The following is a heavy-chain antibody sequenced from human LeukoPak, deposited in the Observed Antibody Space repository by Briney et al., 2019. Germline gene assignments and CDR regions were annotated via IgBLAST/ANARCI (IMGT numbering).Heavy chain of an antibody. CDR1: GYIFTSYD. V-gene: IGHV1-8*01. J-gene: IGHJ5*02. CDR3: ARGRRGVVVPGP. CDR2: MNPNSGNT. D-gene: IGHD2-2*01. Sequence: RASVKVSCKASGYIFTSYDINWVRQATGQGLEWMGWMNPNSGNTGYAQKFQGRVTMTRNTSISTAYMELSSLRSEDTAVYYCARGRRGVVVPGPWGQGTLVTVSS.